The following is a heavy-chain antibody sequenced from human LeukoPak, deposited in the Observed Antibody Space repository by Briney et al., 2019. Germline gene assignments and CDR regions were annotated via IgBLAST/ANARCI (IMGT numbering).Heavy chain of an antibody. CDR1: GFTFSSYA. CDR2: LSASGDGT. CDR3: AKGSYYDSSGSFHFDY. J-gene: IGHJ4*02. D-gene: IGHD3-22*01. V-gene: IGHV3-23*01. Sequence: PGGSLRLSCAASGFTFSSYAMSWVRQAAGKGLEWVSALSASGDGTYYAGSVKGRFTISRDNSKNTLYVQVNSLGTEDTAAYYCAKGSYYDSSGSFHFDYWGQGTLVTVSS.